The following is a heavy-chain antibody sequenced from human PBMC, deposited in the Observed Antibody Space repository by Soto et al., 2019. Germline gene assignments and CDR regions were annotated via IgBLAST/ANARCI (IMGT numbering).Heavy chain of an antibody. Sequence: EVQLVESGGGLVQPGGSLRLSCAASGFTFSSYSMNWVRQAPGKGLEWVSYISSSSSTIYYADSVKGRFTISRDNAKTSLYLQMNRRRAEDTAVYYCARDKSSSWYLGAFDIWGQGTMVTVSS. CDR1: GFTFSSYS. J-gene: IGHJ3*02. V-gene: IGHV3-48*01. CDR2: ISSSSSTI. D-gene: IGHD6-13*01. CDR3: ARDKSSSWYLGAFDI.